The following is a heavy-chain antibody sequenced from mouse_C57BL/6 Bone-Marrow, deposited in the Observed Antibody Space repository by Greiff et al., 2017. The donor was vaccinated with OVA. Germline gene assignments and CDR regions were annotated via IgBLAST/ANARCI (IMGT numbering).Heavy chain of an antibody. J-gene: IGHJ2*01. CDR2: ISYDGSN. V-gene: IGHV3-6*01. CDR1: GYSITSGYY. D-gene: IGHD1-1*01. CDR3: ASRGYYYGSSYYFDY. Sequence: EVKLQESGPGLVKPSQSLSLTCSVTGYSITSGYYWNWIRQFPGNKLEWMGYISYDGSNNYNPSLKNRISITRDSSKNQFFLKLNSVTTEDTATYYCASRGYYYGSSYYFDYWGQGTTLTVSS.